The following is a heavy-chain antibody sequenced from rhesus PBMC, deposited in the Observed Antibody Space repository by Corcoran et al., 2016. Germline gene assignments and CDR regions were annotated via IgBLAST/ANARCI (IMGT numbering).Heavy chain of an antibody. D-gene: IGHD2-21*01. V-gene: IGHV7-114*01. CDR1: GHSFPRCA. Sequence: QVQVVQSGAEVKQPGASVTVSCRASGHSFPRCALNWARPAHRHRLEWRGWINTDTGNQTYGLAFKERFTSSMDTSFSTTYLLISSLWTEDTAVYYCAKRHCTGSDCYALDSWGQGVVVTVSS. CDR3: AKRHCTGSDCYALDS. CDR2: INTDTGNQ. J-gene: IGHJ6*01.